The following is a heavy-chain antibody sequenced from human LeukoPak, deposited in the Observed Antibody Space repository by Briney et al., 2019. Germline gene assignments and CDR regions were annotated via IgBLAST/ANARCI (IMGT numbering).Heavy chain of an antibody. Sequence: SETLSLACTVSGVSISGYFWSWIRQPPGMGLEWIGYIYYTGSTSYNPSLTSRVTISLDTSKNQFSLRLSSVTAADTAIYYCARYTTSTLPNWFDPWGQGTLVTVSS. V-gene: IGHV4-59*08. CDR3: ARYTTSTLPNWFDP. J-gene: IGHJ5*02. CDR2: IYYTGST. D-gene: IGHD2/OR15-2a*01. CDR1: GVSISGYF.